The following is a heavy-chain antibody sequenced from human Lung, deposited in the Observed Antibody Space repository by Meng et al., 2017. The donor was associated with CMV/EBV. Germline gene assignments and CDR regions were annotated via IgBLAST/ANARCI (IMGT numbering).Heavy chain of an antibody. CDR3: ARDILEHNAFDM. J-gene: IGHJ3*02. V-gene: IGHV4-61*01. CDR2: ISYIGIT. Sequence: SETLSLXCTVSGGSVSSGLYYWTWLRQPPGKGLEWIGYISYIGITNYNASLKSRVTISVDTSKNQFSLKLSSVTAADSAVYYCARDILEHNAFDMWGQGTMVTVSS. D-gene: IGHD1/OR15-1a*01. CDR1: GGSVSSGLYY.